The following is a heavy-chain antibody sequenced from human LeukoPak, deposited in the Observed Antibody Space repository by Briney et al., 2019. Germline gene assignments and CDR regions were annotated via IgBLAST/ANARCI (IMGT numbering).Heavy chain of an antibody. V-gene: IGHV4-38-2*01. CDR2: IYHSGNT. CDR1: GYSISSGYY. D-gene: IGHD6-19*01. J-gene: IGHJ4*02. Sequence: PSETLSLTCAVSGYSISSGYYWGWIRQPPGKGLEWIGSIYHSGNTNYNPSLKSRVTISVDTSKNQFSLKVSSVTAADTAVYYCARVSGSGWYYFDHWGQGTLVTVSS. CDR3: ARVSGSGWYYFDH.